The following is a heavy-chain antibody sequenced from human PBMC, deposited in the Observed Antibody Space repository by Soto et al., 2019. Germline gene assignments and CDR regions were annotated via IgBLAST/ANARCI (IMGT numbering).Heavy chain of an antibody. CDR2: IHNIGTT. CDR1: GGFTGDIY. Sequence: QVQLQESGPGLVKPSETLSLTCTVSGGFTGDIYWSWIRQPPGKGLEWIGSIHNIGTTNYNPSLKSRVTISVHAPNNQFSLKVTSVTAADTAVYYCARGLRWSDYWGLGTLVTVSS. J-gene: IGHJ4*02. CDR3: ARGLRWSDY. D-gene: IGHD4-17*01. V-gene: IGHV4-59*01.